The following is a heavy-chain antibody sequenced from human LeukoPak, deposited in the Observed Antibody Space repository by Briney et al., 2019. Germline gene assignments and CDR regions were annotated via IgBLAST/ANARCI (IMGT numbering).Heavy chain of an antibody. D-gene: IGHD6-19*01. CDR2: ISYDGSNK. J-gene: IGHJ4*02. CDR3: ARTQYSSGRGDY. V-gene: IGHV3-30-3*01. CDR1: GFTFSSYA. Sequence: GRSLRLSCAASGFTFSSYAMHWVRQAPGKGLEWVAVISYDGSNKYYADSVKGRFTISRDNSKNTLYLQMNSLRAEDTAVYYCARTQYSSGRGDYWGQGTPVTVSS.